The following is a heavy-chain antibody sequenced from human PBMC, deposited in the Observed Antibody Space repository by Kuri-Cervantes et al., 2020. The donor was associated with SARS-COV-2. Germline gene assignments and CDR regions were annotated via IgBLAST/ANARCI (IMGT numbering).Heavy chain of an antibody. J-gene: IGHJ6*02. CDR2: ISSNGGST. D-gene: IGHD2-2*02. CDR3: VKDQGCSSTSCYSEGHYYYYGMDV. V-gene: IGHV3-64*01. CDR1: GFTFSSYA. Sequence: GGSLRLSCAASGFTFSSYAMHWVRQAPGKGLEYVSAISSNGGSTYYANSVKGRFTISRDNSKNTLYLQMGSLRAEDTAVYYCVKDQGCSSTSCYSEGHYYYYGMDVWGQGTTVPSP.